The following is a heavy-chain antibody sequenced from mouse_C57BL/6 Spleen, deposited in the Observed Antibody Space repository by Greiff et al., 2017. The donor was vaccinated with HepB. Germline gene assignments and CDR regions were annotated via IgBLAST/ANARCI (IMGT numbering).Heavy chain of an antibody. V-gene: IGHV1-52*01. J-gene: IGHJ4*01. Sequence: QVQLQQPGAELVRPGSSVKLSCKASGYTFTSYWMHWVKQRPIQGLEWIGNIDPSDSETHYNQKFKDKATLTVDKSSSTAYMQLSSLTSEDSAVYYCARRGNSDLYAMDYWGQGTSVTVSS. CDR3: ARRGNSDLYAMDY. CDR1: GYTFTSYW. CDR2: IDPSDSET.